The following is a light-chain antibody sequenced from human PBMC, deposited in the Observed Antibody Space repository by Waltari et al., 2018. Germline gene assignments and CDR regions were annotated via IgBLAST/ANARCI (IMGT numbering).Light chain of an antibody. CDR2: GRN. Sequence: QSVLTQPPSASGNPGQTVTIPCSGGNSTIRSNSVDWSPQYPGTAPKPLIYGRNRRPAGVPDRFSGSKSGTSASLAISGLRSEDEADYYCATWDESLNGVVIGGGTKLSVL. V-gene: IGLV1-47*01. CDR1: NSTIRSNS. CDR3: ATWDESLNGVV. J-gene: IGLJ3*02.